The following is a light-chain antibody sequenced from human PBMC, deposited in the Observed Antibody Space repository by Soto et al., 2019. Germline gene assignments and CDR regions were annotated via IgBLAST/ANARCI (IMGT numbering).Light chain of an antibody. CDR2: DAS. CDR3: QHYGSSPPVT. CDR1: QSVSSSN. V-gene: IGKV3-20*01. J-gene: IGKJ4*01. Sequence: EIVLTQSPGTLSLSAGERATLSCRASQSVSSSNLAWYQQKPGQAPRLLIFDASRRATGAPDRFSGSGSGTYFPLTISRLDPDDFAVYYCQHYGSSPPVTFGGGTKLEIK.